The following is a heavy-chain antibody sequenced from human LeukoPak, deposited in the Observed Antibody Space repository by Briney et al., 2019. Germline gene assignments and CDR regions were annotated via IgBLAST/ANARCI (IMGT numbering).Heavy chain of an antibody. CDR2: IYPGDSDT. CDR3: ATCITMVRGVISVFDY. J-gene: IGHJ4*02. V-gene: IGHV5-51*01. Sequence: GESLKISCKGSGYSFTSYWITWVRQMPGKGLEWMGIIYPGDSDTRYSPSFQGQVTISADKSISTAYLQWSSLKASDTAMYYCATCITMVRGVISVFDYWGQGTLVTVSS. D-gene: IGHD3-10*01. CDR1: GYSFTSYW.